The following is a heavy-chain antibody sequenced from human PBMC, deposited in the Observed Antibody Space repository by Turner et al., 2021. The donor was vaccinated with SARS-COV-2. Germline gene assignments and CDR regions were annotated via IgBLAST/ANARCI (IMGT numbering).Heavy chain of an antibody. CDR2: ISSSGSTI. CDR3: AKMGGLYCSGGNCYSGRLDY. J-gene: IGHJ4*02. V-gene: IGHV3-48*03. Sequence: EVQLVESGGGLVQPGGSLRLSCAASGFTFSSYEMNWVRQAPGKGLEWVSYISSSGSTIYYADSVKGRFTISRDNAKNSLYLQMNSLRAEDTAVYYCAKMGGLYCSGGNCYSGRLDYWGQGTLVTVSS. D-gene: IGHD2-15*01. CDR1: GFTFSSYE.